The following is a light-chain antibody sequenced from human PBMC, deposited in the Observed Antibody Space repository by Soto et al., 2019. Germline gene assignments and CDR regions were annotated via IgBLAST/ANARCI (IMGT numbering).Light chain of an antibody. J-gene: IGKJ1*01. V-gene: IGKV1-6*01. CDR3: LQDYNYPRT. CDR1: QDIGNE. CDR2: TAS. Sequence: IQMTQSPSSMSASVGVRVTIACRASQDIGNELGWYQQKPGKAPNLLISTASSLESGVPARFSGSGYGTHFTLTISSLQPEDFATYFCLQDYNYPRTFGQGTQLEV.